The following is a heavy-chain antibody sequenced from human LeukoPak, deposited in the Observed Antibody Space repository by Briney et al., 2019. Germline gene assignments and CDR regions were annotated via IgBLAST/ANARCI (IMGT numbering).Heavy chain of an antibody. J-gene: IGHJ4*02. D-gene: IGHD5-12*01. CDR3: AREGYSGYDLAPDY. CDR1: GYTFTSYV. V-gene: IGHV1-18*01. CDR2: ISAYNGNT. Sequence: GASVKVSCKASGYTFTSYVISWVRQAPGQGLEWMGWISAYNGNTNYAKKLQGRVTMTTDTSTSTAYMELRSLRSDDTAVYYCAREGYSGYDLAPDYWGQGTLVTVSS.